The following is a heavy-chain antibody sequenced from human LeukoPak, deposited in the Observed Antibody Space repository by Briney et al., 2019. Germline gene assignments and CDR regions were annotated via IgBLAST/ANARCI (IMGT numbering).Heavy chain of an antibody. V-gene: IGHV4-34*01. J-gene: IGHJ4*02. CDR2: INHSGST. Sequence: PSETLSLTCAVYGGSFSGYYWSWIRQPPGKGLEWIGEINHSGSTNYNPSLKSRVTISVDTSKNQFSLKLSSVTAADTAVYYCARSYYDFWSGYSSHFDYWGQGTLVTVSS. CDR3: ARSYYDFWSGYSSHFDY. CDR1: GGSFSGYY. D-gene: IGHD3-3*01.